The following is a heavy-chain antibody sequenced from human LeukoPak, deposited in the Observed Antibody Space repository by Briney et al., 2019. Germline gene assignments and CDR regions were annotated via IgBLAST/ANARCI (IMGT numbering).Heavy chain of an antibody. D-gene: IGHD6-19*01. CDR1: GFSFNSYW. V-gene: IGHV3-74*01. CDR2: INSDGSST. Sequence: PGGALRLSCAASGFSFNSYWMHWVRQAPGKGLVWVSRINSDGSSTSYADSVKGRFTISRDNAKNTLYLQMNSLRAEDTAVCYCARDTYTSGWYDYWGQGTLVTVSS. CDR3: ARDTYTSGWYDY. J-gene: IGHJ4*02.